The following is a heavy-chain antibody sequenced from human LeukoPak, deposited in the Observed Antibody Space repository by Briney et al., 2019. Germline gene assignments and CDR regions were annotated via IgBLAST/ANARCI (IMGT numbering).Heavy chain of an antibody. V-gene: IGHV3-7*01. CDR1: GFTFSSYW. D-gene: IGHD3-16*02. Sequence: GGSLRLSCAASGFTFSSYWMSWVRQAPGKGLEWVANIKQDGSEKYYVDSVKGRFTISRDNAKNSLYLQMNSLRAEDTAVYYCAAGLMITFGGVIEDYWGQGTLVTVSS. CDR3: AAGLMITFGGVIEDY. J-gene: IGHJ4*02. CDR2: IKQDGSEK.